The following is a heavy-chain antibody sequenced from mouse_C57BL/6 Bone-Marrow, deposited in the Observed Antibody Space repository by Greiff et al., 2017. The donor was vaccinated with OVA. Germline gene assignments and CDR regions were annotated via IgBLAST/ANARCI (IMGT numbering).Heavy chain of an antibody. CDR3: ARKGNWDAMDY. CDR2: ISDGGSYT. J-gene: IGHJ4*01. CDR1: GFTFSSYA. Sequence: EVKLEESGGGLVKPGGSLKLSCAASGFTFSSYAMSWVRQTPEKRLEWVATISDGGSYTYYPDNVKGRFTISRDNAKNNLYLQMSHLKSEDTAMYYCARKGNWDAMDYWGQGTSVTVSS. V-gene: IGHV5-4*03. D-gene: IGHD4-1*01.